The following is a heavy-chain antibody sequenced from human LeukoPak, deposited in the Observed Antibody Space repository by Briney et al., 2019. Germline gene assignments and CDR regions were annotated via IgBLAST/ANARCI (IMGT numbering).Heavy chain of an antibody. Sequence: PGGSLRLSCAASEFTFSDYSMSWIRQAPGKGLGWVSYISGRSSSIYHADSVKGRFTFPRDNAKNSLYPQMNSLRAEDTAVYYCAKWRTAHSGYDSEDAFDIWGQGTLVTVSS. J-gene: IGHJ3*02. CDR2: ISGRSSSI. D-gene: IGHD5-12*01. CDR1: EFTFSDYS. CDR3: AKWRTAHSGYDSEDAFDI. V-gene: IGHV3-11*04.